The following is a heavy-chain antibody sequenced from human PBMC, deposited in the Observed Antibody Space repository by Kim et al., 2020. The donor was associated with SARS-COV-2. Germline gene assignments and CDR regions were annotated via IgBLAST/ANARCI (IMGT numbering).Heavy chain of an antibody. CDR1: GGSFSGYY. CDR3: ARGLVRGVKYYFDY. D-gene: IGHD3-10*01. Sequence: SETLSLTCAVYGGSFSGYYWSWIRQPPGKGLEWIGEINHSGSTNYNPSLKSRVTISVDTSKNQFSLKLSSVTAADTAVYYCARGLVRGVKYYFDYWGQGT. CDR2: INHSGST. J-gene: IGHJ4*02. V-gene: IGHV4-34*01.